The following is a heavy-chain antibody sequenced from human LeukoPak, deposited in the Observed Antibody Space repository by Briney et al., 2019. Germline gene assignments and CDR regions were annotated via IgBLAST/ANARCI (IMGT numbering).Heavy chain of an antibody. CDR3: ATSPQYCSGGSCYSKPNYYFDY. V-gene: IGHV1-69*05. J-gene: IGHJ4*02. D-gene: IGHD2-15*01. CDR2: IIPIFGTA. Sequence: SVKVSCKASGGTFSSYAISWVRQAPGQGLEWMGGIIPIFGTANYAQKFQGRVTITTDESTSTAYMELSSLRSEDTAVYYCATSPQYCSGGSCYSKPNYYFDYWGQGTLVTVSS. CDR1: GGTFSSYA.